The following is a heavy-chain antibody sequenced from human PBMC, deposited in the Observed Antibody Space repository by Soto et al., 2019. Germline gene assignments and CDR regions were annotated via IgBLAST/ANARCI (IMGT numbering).Heavy chain of an antibody. J-gene: IGHJ4*02. CDR1: GGSITSGGYY. V-gene: IGHV4-31*03. Sequence: QVQLQESGPGLVKPSQTLSLTCTVSGGSITSGGYYWRWIRQHPGKALEWIGYIYYCGSTYYNPSLQSRVTISVDASKHQFVRELSSVPAADTCVYYCAGVVDSSSWYYFVYWVQGTLVTVSS. CDR3: AGVVDSSSWYYFVY. CDR2: IYYCGST. D-gene: IGHD6-13*01.